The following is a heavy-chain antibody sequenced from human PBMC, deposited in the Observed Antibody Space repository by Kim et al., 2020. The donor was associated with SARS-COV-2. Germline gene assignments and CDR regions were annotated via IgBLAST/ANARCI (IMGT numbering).Heavy chain of an antibody. CDR1: GYTFTGYY. J-gene: IGHJ3*02. D-gene: IGHD3-9*01. Sequence: ASVKVSCKASGYTFTGYYMHWVRQAPGQGLEWMGWINPNSGGTNYAQKFQGRVTMTRDTSISTAYMELSRLRSDDTAVYYCARVYDILTGYYNDAFDIWGQGTMGTVSS. CDR3: ARVYDILTGYYNDAFDI. V-gene: IGHV1-2*02. CDR2: INPNSGGT.